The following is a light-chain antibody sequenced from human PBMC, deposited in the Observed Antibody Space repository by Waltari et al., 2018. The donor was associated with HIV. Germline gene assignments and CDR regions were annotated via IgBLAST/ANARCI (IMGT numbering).Light chain of an antibody. CDR2: EVS. CDR3: CSYVSNVI. Sequence: QSALTQPASVSGSPGQSITISCTRTSSDVATYKLVSWYQQHPGKAPKLMIYEVSKRPSGVSDRFSGSKSRDTASLTISGLQAEDDADYYCCSYVSNVIVGVWTKLTVL. V-gene: IGLV2-23*02. J-gene: IGLJ2*01. CDR1: SSDVATYKL.